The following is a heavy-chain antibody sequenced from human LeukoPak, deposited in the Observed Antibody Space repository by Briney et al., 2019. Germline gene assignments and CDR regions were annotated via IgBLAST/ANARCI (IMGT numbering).Heavy chain of an antibody. CDR3: ATTLAYYYYGMDV. CDR1: GGTFSSYA. CDR2: IIPIFGTA. Sequence: SVKVSCKASGGTFSSYAISWVRQAPGQGLEWMGGIIPIFGTASYAQKFQGRVTITADESTSTAYMELSSLRSEDTAVYYCATTLAYYYYGMDVWGQGTTVTVSS. V-gene: IGHV1-69*13. J-gene: IGHJ6*02.